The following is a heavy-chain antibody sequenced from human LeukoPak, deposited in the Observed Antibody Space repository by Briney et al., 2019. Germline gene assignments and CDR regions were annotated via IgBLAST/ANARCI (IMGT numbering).Heavy chain of an antibody. J-gene: IGHJ4*02. V-gene: IGHV5-51*01. CDR1: GYSFTSYW. Sequence: GESLKISCKGSGYSFTSYWIGWVRQVPGKGLEWMGIIYPGESDTRYSPSFQGQVTISADKSLSTAYLQWRSLKASDTAMYYCARHPETYYYDSSGYFPRPDYWGQGTLVTVSS. D-gene: IGHD3-22*01. CDR3: ARHPETYYYDSSGYFPRPDY. CDR2: IYPGESDT.